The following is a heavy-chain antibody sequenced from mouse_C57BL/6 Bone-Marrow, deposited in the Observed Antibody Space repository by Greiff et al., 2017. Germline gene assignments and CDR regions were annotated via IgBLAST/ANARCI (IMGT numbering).Heavy chain of an antibody. CDR2: IYPGSGNT. Sequence: QVQLQQSGAELVRPGASVKLSCKASGYTFPDYYINWVKQRPGQGLEWIARIYPGSGNTYYNEKFKGKATLTAEKSSSTAYMQLSSLTSEDSAVYFCARSLKGDYWGQGTTLTVSS. J-gene: IGHJ2*01. V-gene: IGHV1-76*01. CDR3: ARSLKGDY. CDR1: GYTFPDYY.